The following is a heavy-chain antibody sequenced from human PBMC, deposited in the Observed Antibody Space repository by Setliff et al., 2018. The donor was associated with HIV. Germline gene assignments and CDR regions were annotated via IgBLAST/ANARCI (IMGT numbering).Heavy chain of an antibody. V-gene: IGHV1-24*01. CDR1: GYTLNELS. Sequence: ASVKVSCKVSGYTLNELSIHWVRQAPGEGLEWVGGFDRQHGGTVYAQKFQGRVRMAEDTSTDTAYMDLSSLRSEDTATYYCTLLAVSSKKEWKTFDFWGQGTQVTVSS. CDR3: TLLAVSSKKEWKTFDF. CDR2: FDRQHGGT. J-gene: IGHJ4*02. D-gene: IGHD6-19*01.